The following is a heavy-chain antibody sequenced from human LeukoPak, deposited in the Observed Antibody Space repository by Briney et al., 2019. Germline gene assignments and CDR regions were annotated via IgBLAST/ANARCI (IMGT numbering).Heavy chain of an antibody. D-gene: IGHD2-15*01. Sequence: GGSLRLSCAASGFTFSSYAIHWVRQAPGKGLEWVAVISYDGSNKYYADSVKGRFTISRDNSKNTLYLQMNSLRAEDTAVYYCARSRIVVVVAAISVRGQGTLVTVSS. J-gene: IGHJ4*02. V-gene: IGHV3-30*04. CDR3: ARSRIVVVVAAISV. CDR2: ISYDGSNK. CDR1: GFTFSSYA.